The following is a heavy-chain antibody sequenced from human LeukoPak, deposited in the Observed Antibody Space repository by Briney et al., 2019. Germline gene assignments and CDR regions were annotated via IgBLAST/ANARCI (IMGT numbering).Heavy chain of an antibody. J-gene: IGHJ4*02. D-gene: IGHD5/OR15-5a*01. CDR1: GDSVSSNSAT. Sequence: SQTLSLTCAISGDSVSSNSATWNWIRQSPSRGLEWLGRTYYRSKWYNEYAPSVKGRIAFNPDTPKNQFSLQLNSVTPEDTAVYYCARGVSRYFDYWGQGTLVAVSS. CDR3: ARGVSRYFDY. V-gene: IGHV6-1*01. CDR2: TYYRSKWYN.